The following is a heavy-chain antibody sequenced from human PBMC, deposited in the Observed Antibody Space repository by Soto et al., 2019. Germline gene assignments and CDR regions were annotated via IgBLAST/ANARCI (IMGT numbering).Heavy chain of an antibody. CDR3: ARGQRDYDFWSGPKGRWFDP. CDR2: INHSGST. D-gene: IGHD3-3*01. CDR1: GGSFSGYY. V-gene: IGHV4-34*01. Sequence: PSETLSLTCAVYGGSFSGYYWSWIRQPPGKGLEWIGEINHSGSTNYNPSLKSRVTISVDTSKNQFSLKMSSVTAADTAVYYCARGQRDYDFWSGPKGRWFDPWGQGTLVTVSS. J-gene: IGHJ5*02.